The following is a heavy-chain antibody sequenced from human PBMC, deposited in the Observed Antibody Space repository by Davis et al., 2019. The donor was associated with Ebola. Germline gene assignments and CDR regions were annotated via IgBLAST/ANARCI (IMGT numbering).Heavy chain of an antibody. CDR1: GGSVSSGSYY. CDR3: ARYRPSFSSSWPNNWFDP. CDR2: INHSGST. Sequence: SETLSLTCTVSGGSVSSGSYYWSWIRQPPGKGLEWIGEINHSGSTNYNPSLKSRVTISVDTSKNQFSLKLSSVTAADTAVYYCARYRPSFSSSWPNNWFDPWGQGTLVTVSS. V-gene: IGHV4-39*07. D-gene: IGHD6-13*01. J-gene: IGHJ5*02.